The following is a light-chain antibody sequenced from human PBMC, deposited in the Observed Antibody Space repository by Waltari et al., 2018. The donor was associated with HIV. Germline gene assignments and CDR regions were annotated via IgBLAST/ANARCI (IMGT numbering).Light chain of an antibody. J-gene: IGLJ3*02. Sequence: QSVLTQPPSVSGAPGQRVSISCTGSTSNIGAGYDVHWYHQVPGTAPKLLIFVNTNRPSGVPDRISGSKSGTSASLAISGLRAEDEAYYYCQSYDSSLSGSWVFGGGTKLTVL. V-gene: IGLV1-40*01. CDR1: TSNIGAGYD. CDR3: QSYDSSLSGSWV. CDR2: VNT.